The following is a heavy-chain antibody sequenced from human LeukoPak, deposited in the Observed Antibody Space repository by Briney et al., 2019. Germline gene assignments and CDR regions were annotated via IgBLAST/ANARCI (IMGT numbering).Heavy chain of an antibody. J-gene: IGHJ4*02. CDR1: GYSISSGYY. D-gene: IGHD2-2*01. CDR2: IYHSGST. V-gene: IGHV4-38-2*02. Sequence: SETLSLTCTVSGYSISSGYYWGWIRQPPGKGLEWIGSIYHSGSTYYNPSLKSRVTISVDTSKNQFSLKLSSVTAADTAVYYCARDQLLKFYDYWGQGTLVTVSS. CDR3: ARDQLLKFYDY.